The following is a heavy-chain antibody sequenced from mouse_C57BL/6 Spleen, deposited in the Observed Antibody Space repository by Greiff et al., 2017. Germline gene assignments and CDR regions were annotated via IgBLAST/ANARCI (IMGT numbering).Heavy chain of an antibody. CDR2: IYPGDGDT. D-gene: IGHD2-1*01. CDR3: ARYGNSFDV. CDR1: GYAFSSSW. J-gene: IGHJ1*03. V-gene: IGHV1-82*01. Sequence: QVQLQQSGPELVKPGASVKISCKASGYAFSSSWMNWVKQRPGKGLEWIGRIYPGDGDTNYNGKFKGKATLTEDKSSSTAYMQLSSLTSEYSAVYFCARYGNSFDVWGTGTTGTVSS.